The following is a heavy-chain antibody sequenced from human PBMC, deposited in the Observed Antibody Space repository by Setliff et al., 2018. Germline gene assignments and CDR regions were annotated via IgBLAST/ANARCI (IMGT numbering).Heavy chain of an antibody. Sequence: ASVKVSCKASGGTFSSYAISWVRQAPGQGLEWMGGIIPILGIANYAQKFQGRVTITADKSTSTAYMELSSLRSEDTAVYYCARGQATSGLSDYWGQETLVTVSS. D-gene: IGHD1-26*01. J-gene: IGHJ4*02. V-gene: IGHV1-69*10. CDR3: ARGQATSGLSDY. CDR1: GGTFSSYA. CDR2: IIPILGIA.